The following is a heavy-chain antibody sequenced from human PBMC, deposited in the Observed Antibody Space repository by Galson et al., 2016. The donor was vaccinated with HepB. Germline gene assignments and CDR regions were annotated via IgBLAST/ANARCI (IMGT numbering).Heavy chain of an antibody. J-gene: IGHJ3*02. Sequence: ETLSLTCAVYGGSLSGYYWTWIRQPPGKGLEWIGEINHSGTTNYNPSLNSRVTISLGTSNNQFSLRLTSVTAADTAVYYCARGVELDTMDAFDIWGQGTMVTVSS. CDR1: GGSLSGYY. CDR3: ARGVELDTMDAFDI. D-gene: IGHD3/OR15-3a*01. V-gene: IGHV4-34*01. CDR2: INHSGTT.